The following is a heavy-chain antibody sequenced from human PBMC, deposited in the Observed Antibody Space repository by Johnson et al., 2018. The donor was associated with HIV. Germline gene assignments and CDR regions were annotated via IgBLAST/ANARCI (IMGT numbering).Heavy chain of an antibody. CDR2: IRYDGSNE. Sequence: VQLVESGGGVVQPGGSLRLSCAASGFTFSNYGMHWVRQAPGKGLEWVAFIRYDGSNEYYADSVQGRFTISRDNSKNTLYLKMNSLRAEDTAVYYCARVITEGGTRWAFDIWGQGTIVTVSS. CDR1: GFTFSNYG. D-gene: IGHD6-13*01. CDR3: ARVITEGGTRWAFDI. J-gene: IGHJ3*02. V-gene: IGHV3-30*02.